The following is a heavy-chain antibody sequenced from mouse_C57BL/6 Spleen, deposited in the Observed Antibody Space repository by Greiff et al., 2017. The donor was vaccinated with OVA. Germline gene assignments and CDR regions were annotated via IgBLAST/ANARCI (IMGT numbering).Heavy chain of an antibody. CDR3: ARDTQLTGTFPLYFDY. CDR1: GFTFSSYA. V-gene: IGHV5-4*01. D-gene: IGHD4-1*01. Sequence: EVMLVESGGGLVKPGGSLKLSCAASGFTFSSYAMSWVRQTPEKRLEWVATISDGGSYTYYPDNVKGRFTISRDNAKNNLYLQMSHLKSEDTAMYYCARDTQLTGTFPLYFDYWGQGTTLTVSS. J-gene: IGHJ2*01. CDR2: ISDGGSYT.